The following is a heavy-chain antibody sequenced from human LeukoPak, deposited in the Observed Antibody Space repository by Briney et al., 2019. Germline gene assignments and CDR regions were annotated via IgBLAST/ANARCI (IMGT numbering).Heavy chain of an antibody. CDR1: VYTFTSYA. V-gene: IGHV1-3*01. CDR3: ARPLAVSSSWYYFDY. CDR2: INAGNGNT. Sequence: ASVKDSCKASVYTFTSYAMHWVSQAPGQRLEWMGWINAGNGNTKYSQKFQGRVTITRDTSASTAYMELSSLRSEDTAVYYCARPLAVSSSWYYFDYWGQGTLVTVSS. J-gene: IGHJ4*02. D-gene: IGHD6-13*01.